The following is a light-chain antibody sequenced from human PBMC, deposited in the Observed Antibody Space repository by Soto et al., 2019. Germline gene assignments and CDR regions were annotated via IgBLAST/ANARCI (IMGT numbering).Light chain of an antibody. CDR1: NSDVGNYNL. Sequence: QSVLTQPASVSGSPGQSITLSCTGTNSDVGNYNLVSWYQQHPGKAPKVMIYEVNKRPSGVSNRFSGSKSGNTASLTVSGLQAEDEADYYCCSYAGSSTYVFGTGTKVTVL. CDR2: EVN. V-gene: IGLV2-23*02. J-gene: IGLJ1*01. CDR3: CSYAGSSTYV.